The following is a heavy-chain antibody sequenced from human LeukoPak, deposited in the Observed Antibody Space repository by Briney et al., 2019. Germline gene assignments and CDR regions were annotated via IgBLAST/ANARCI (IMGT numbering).Heavy chain of an antibody. CDR2: IIPIFGTA. CDR1: GGTFISYA. CDR3: ARAAGMNYGGIYYYYYKDG. D-gene: IGHD4-23*01. Sequence: SVKVSCKASGGTFISYAISWVRQAPGQGLEWMGRIIPIFGTANYAQKFQGRVTITTDESTSTDYMELSSLRSEDTAVYYCARAAGMNYGGIYYYYYKDGWGEGTTVTDSS. J-gene: IGHJ6*03. V-gene: IGHV1-69*05.